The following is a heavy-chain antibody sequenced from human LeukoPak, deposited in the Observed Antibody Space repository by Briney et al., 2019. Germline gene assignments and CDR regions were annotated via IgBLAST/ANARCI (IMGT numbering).Heavy chain of an antibody. D-gene: IGHD6-13*01. CDR2: ISGSGGST. CDR1: GFTFSSYA. CDR3: AKRGIAAAGYNFDY. J-gene: IGHJ4*02. Sequence: GGSLRLSCAASGFTFSSYAMSWVRQAPGKGLEWVSAISGSGGSTYYVDSVKGRFTISRDNSKDTLYLQTNSLRAEDTAVYYCAKRGIAAAGYNFDYWGQGTLVTVSS. V-gene: IGHV3-23*01.